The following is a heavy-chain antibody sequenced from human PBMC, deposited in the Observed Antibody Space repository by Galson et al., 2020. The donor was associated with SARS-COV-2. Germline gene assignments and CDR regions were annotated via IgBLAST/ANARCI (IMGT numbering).Heavy chain of an antibody. D-gene: IGHD6-19*01. V-gene: IGHV1-8*01. Sequence: ASVKVSCKASGDTFTSYDINWVRQATGQGLEWMGWMDPNTGIAAYAQNFQGRVTMTRNTSISTAYMELSSLRSEDTAVYYCARGHVAGLVHYWGQGTRVSVSS. CDR1: GDTFTSYD. CDR3: ARGHVAGLVHY. CDR2: MDPNTGIA. J-gene: IGHJ4*02.